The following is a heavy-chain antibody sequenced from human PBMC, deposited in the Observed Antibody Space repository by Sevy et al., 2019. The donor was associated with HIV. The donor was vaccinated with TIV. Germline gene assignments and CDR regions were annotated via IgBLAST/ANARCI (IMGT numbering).Heavy chain of an antibody. CDR1: GFTFSTYA. Sequence: GGYLRLSCAVSGFTFSTYAMHWVRQAPGKGLECVAIVSSDGSEINYADSVKGRFTISRDNSRNTLYLQMNSLRTKDTALYYCARDQLGSIDYWGQGTLVTVSS. CDR2: VSSDGSEI. D-gene: IGHD7-27*01. V-gene: IGHV3-30-3*01. J-gene: IGHJ4*02. CDR3: ARDQLGSIDY.